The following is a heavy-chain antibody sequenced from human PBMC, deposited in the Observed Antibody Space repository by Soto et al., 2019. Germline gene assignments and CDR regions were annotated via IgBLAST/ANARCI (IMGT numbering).Heavy chain of an antibody. V-gene: IGHV3-30*18. CDR3: AKGFRYYYGSGGLGYGMDV. CDR1: GFTFSSYG. D-gene: IGHD3-10*01. J-gene: IGHJ6*02. CDR2: ISYDGSNK. Sequence: PGGSLRLSCAAPGFTFSSYGMHWVRQAPGKGLEWVAVISYDGSNKYYADSVKGRFTISRDNSKNTLYLQMNSLRAEDTAVYYCAKGFRYYYGSGGLGYGMDVWGQGTTVTVSS.